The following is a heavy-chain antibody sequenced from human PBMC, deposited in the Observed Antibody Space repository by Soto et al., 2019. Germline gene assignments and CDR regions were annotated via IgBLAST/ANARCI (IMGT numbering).Heavy chain of an antibody. Sequence: QEQVVESGGGVVQPGRSLRLSCAASGFIFSSYGMHWVRQAPGKGLEWVAVMSYDGTNKYHADSVRGRFTISRDNSKNTVYLQMNSLRPEDTAQYYCARDSSAGPGANHRNYYYYGMDVWGQGTTVTVPS. V-gene: IGHV3-30*03. CDR3: ARDSSAGPGANHRNYYYYGMDV. CDR1: GFIFSSYG. J-gene: IGHJ6*02. CDR2: MSYDGTNK. D-gene: IGHD1-26*01.